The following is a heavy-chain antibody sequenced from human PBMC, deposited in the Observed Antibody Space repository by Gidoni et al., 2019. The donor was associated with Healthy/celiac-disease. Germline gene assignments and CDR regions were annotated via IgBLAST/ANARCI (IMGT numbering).Heavy chain of an antibody. J-gene: IGHJ4*02. Sequence: VQLLESGGGLVQPGGSLRLSCAASGFPFSSYAMSWVRQAPGKGLEWVSAISGSGGSTYYADSVKGRFTISRDNSKNTLYLQMNSLRAEDTAVYYCAKWGGRGYSYGDFDYWGQGTLVTVSS. CDR2: ISGSGGST. V-gene: IGHV3-23*01. CDR3: AKWGGRGYSYGDFDY. CDR1: GFPFSSYA. D-gene: IGHD5-18*01.